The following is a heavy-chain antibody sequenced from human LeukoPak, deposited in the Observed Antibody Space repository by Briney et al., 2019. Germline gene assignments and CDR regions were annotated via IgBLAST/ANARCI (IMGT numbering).Heavy chain of an antibody. V-gene: IGHV3-74*01. J-gene: IGHJ4*02. Sequence: GGSLRLSCATSGITFSNYWMHWVRQAPGKGLVWVSHITQDGSGTFYADSVKGRFTISRDNAKNTVYLQMNNLRAEDTAVYYCATDDYRGLGYWGQGTLVTVSS. D-gene: IGHD3-16*01. CDR3: ATDDYRGLGY. CDR1: GITFSNYW. CDR2: ITQDGSGT.